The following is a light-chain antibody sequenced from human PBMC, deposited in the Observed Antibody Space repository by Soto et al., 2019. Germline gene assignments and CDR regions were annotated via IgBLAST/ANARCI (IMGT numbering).Light chain of an antibody. CDR2: GTS. J-gene: IGKJ1*01. Sequence: EIVLTQSPATLSLSPGESATLSCRASQSISTYLAWYQQKPGQPPRLLISGTSNRATGIPDRFSGSGSGTDFTLTISRLEPEDFAVYFCQQFGNSPWTFGQGTKVDIK. CDR3: QQFGNSPWT. V-gene: IGKV3-20*01. CDR1: QSISTY.